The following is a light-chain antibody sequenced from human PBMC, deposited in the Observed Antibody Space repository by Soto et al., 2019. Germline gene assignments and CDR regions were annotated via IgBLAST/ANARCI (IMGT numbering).Light chain of an antibody. CDR3: QQLNNYPRT. Sequence: DIQMTQYPSTLSASVGERVTITCRASQSISNWLAWYQQRPGQAPKLLIYDASSLESGVPSTFSGSASGTDFTLTISSLQPEDFATYYCQQLNNYPRTFGPGTKVDIK. V-gene: IGKV1-5*01. CDR1: QSISNW. J-gene: IGKJ3*01. CDR2: DAS.